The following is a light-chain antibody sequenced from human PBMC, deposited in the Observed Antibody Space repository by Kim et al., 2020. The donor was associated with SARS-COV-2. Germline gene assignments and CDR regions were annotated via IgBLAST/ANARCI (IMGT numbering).Light chain of an antibody. CDR2: EVS. V-gene: IGLV2-14*01. J-gene: IGLJ3*02. Sequence: GQPITTSCTGTRSDIGGYNYVSWYQQLPGKAPKLIIYEVSNRPSGVSNRFSGSKSGNTASLTISGLQAEDEADYYCKSYTRSSTCVFGGGTQLTVL. CDR3: KSYTRSSTCV. CDR1: RSDIGGYNY.